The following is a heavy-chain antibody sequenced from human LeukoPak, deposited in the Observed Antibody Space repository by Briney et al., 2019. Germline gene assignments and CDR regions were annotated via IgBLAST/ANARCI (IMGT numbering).Heavy chain of an antibody. Sequence: GGSLRLSCAASGFNLNSYEMNWVRQAPGRGLEWVSYISGSGSTIYYADSVKGRFTISRDNAKNSLYLQMNSLRAEDTAVYYCARGPHSSGYYGHYFDYWGQGTLVTVSS. CDR3: ARGPHSSGYYGHYFDY. V-gene: IGHV3-48*03. D-gene: IGHD3-22*01. J-gene: IGHJ4*02. CDR1: GFNLNSYE. CDR2: ISGSGSTI.